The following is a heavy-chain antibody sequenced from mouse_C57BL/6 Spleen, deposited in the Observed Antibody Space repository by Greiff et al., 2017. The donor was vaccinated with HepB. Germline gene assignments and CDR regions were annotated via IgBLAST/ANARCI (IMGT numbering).Heavy chain of an antibody. V-gene: IGHV1-54*01. CDR3: ARSGIYYGNSWYFDV. J-gene: IGHJ1*03. CDR1: GYAFTNYL. Sequence: VQLQQSGAELVRPGTSVKVSCKASGYAFTNYLIEWVKQRPGQGLEWIGVINPGSGGTNYNEKFKGKATLTADKSSSTAYMQLSSLTSEDSAVYFCARSGIYYGNSWYFDVWGTGTTVTVSS. CDR2: INPGSGGT. D-gene: IGHD2-1*01.